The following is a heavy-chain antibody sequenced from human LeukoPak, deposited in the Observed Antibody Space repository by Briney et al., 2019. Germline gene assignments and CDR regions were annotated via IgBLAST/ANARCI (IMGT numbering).Heavy chain of an antibody. Sequence: GESLKISCKGSGYSFSSYWIGWVRQMPGKGLEWMGIIYPGDSDTRYSPSFQGQVTISADKSISTAYLQWSSLKASDTAMYYCARRMWGSSGYPGYAFDIWGQGTMVTVSS. V-gene: IGHV5-51*01. J-gene: IGHJ3*02. CDR2: IYPGDSDT. CDR1: GYSFSSYW. D-gene: IGHD3-22*01. CDR3: ARRMWGSSGYPGYAFDI.